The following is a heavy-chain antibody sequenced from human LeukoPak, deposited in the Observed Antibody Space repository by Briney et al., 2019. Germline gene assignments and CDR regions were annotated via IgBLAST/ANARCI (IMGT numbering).Heavy chain of an antibody. V-gene: IGHV1-24*01. CDR3: ASGYSYGKDAFDI. D-gene: IGHD5-18*01. CDR2: FDPEDGET. CDR1: GYTLTELS. J-gene: IGHJ3*02. Sequence: ASVKVSCKVSGYTLTELSMHWVRQAPGKALEWMGGFDPEDGETIYAQKFQGRVTMTEDTSTDTAYMELSSLRSEDTAVYYCASGYSYGKDAFDIWGQGTMVTVSS.